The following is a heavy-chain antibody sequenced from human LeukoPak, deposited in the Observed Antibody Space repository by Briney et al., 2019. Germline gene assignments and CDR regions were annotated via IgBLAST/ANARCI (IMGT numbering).Heavy chain of an antibody. D-gene: IGHD2-15*01. J-gene: IGHJ4*02. V-gene: IGHV3-21*01. CDR2: ISSSNSIHI. Sequence: GGALRLSCAAYGYTFSSYSMTWVRQAPAKVLERVSSISSSNSIHIYSAEQVNGRFTNSRHNAKNSLDLQMNSLRAEDTAVYYCARARYFHYWGQGTLVTVSS. CDR3: ARARYFHY. CDR1: GYTFSSYS.